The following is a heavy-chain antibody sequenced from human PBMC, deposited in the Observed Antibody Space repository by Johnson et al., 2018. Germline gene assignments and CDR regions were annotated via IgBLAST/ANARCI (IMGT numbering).Heavy chain of an antibody. CDR2: IWYDGSNK. V-gene: IGHV3-33*01. CDR3: ARDKGSGSYSGPSF. CDR1: GFTFSSYG. D-gene: IGHD3-10*01. Sequence: QVQLVQSGGGVVQPGRSLRLSCSASGFTFSSYGMHWVRQAPGKGLEWVAVIWYDGSNKFYTDSVKGRFTISRDNSKNTLYLQMNSLRGEDTAVYYWARDKGSGSYSGPSFWGQGTMVTVAS. J-gene: IGHJ3*01.